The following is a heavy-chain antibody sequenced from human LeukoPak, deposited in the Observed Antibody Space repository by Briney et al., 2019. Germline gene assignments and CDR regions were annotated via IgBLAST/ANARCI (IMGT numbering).Heavy chain of an antibody. V-gene: IGHV3-7*01. CDR2: IKQDGSEK. CDR1: GFTFSNFW. CDR3: ARGHQYYYDSSGSNAFDI. D-gene: IGHD3-22*01. J-gene: IGHJ3*02. Sequence: GGSLRLSCAGSGFTFSNFWMNWVRQAPGKGLEWVANIKQDGSEKYYVDSVKGRFTISRDNSRNSLYLQMNSLRAEDTAVYYCARGHQYYYDSSGSNAFDIWGQGTMVTVSS.